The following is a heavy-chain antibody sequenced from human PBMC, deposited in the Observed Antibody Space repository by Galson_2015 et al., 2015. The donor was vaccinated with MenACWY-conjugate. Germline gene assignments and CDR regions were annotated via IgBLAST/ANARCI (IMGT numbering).Heavy chain of an antibody. Sequence: SLRLSCAASGFTFSSYGMHWVRQAPGKGLEWVAFMWYDGGNKYYADSVKGRFTMSRDNSKNTLYLQMNSLRVEDTAVYYCAKDTLAAPVYYYYGMDVWGQGTTVIVFS. D-gene: IGHD6-13*01. CDR1: GFTFSSYG. CDR2: MWYDGGNK. V-gene: IGHV3-30*02. CDR3: AKDTLAAPVYYYYGMDV. J-gene: IGHJ6*02.